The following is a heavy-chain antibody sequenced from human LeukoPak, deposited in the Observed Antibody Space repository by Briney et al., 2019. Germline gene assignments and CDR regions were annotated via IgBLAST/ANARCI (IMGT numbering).Heavy chain of an antibody. D-gene: IGHD1-14*01. CDR1: GFKFNDYA. CDR2: ITWNSDNI. Sequence: QTGGSLRLSCTASGFKFNDYAMHWVRQAPGKRLEWVSGITWNSDNIDYADSVKGRFTISRDNAKNSLYLQMSSLRAEDTAVYYCARDAGITGTTDLDYWGHGTLVTVSS. CDR3: ARDAGITGTTDLDY. J-gene: IGHJ4*01. V-gene: IGHV3-9*01.